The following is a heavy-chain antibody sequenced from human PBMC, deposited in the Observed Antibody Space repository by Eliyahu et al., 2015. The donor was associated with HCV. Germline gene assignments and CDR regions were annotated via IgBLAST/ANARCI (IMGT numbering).Heavy chain of an antibody. J-gene: IGHJ6*02. CDR2: ISTYNANT. CDR3: AKGSSDTGGFHYGMDV. Sequence: QLVQSGAEVKKPGASVKVSCKASGYTFLNYGISWVRQAPGRGLEWMGWISTYNANTNYAQKLQDRLTMTTDTSTSTAYMELRSLRSDDTAVYYCAKGSSDTGGFHYGMDVWGQGTTVTVSS. CDR1: GYTFLNYG. D-gene: IGHD2-8*02. V-gene: IGHV1-18*01.